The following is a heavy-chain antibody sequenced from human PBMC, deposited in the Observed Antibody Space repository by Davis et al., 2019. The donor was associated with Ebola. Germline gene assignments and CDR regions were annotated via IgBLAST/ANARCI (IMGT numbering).Heavy chain of an antibody. CDR1: GGSFSGYY. CDR3: AKNSNNYYYYYGLDV. J-gene: IGHJ6*02. CDR2: INHSGST. D-gene: IGHD4-11*01. Sequence: SETLSLTCAVYGGSFSGYYWSWIRQPPGKGLEWIGEINHSGSTNYNPSLKSRVTISVDTSKNQFSLKLSSVPAADTAVYYCAKNSNNYYYYYGLDVWGQGTTVTVSS. V-gene: IGHV4-34*01.